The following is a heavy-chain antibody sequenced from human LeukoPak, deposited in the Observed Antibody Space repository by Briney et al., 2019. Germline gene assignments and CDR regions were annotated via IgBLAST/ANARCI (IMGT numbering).Heavy chain of an antibody. J-gene: IGHJ4*02. V-gene: IGHV4-38-2*02. CDR1: GYSISSGYY. CDR3: ARQASTYGLPLIFDY. CDR2: IYHSGST. Sequence: SETLSLTCTVSGYSISSGYYWGWIRQPPGKGLEWIGSIYHSGSTYYNPSLKSRVTISVDTSKNQFSLKLSSVTAAGTAVYYCARQASTYGLPLIFDYWGQGTLVTVSS. D-gene: IGHD5/OR15-5a*01.